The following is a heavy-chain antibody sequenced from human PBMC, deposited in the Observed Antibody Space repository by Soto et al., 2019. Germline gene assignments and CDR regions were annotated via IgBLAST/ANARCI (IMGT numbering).Heavy chain of an antibody. J-gene: IGHJ4*02. CDR1: GDSISSNNW. CDR3: ARENSHMGISVAGLDY. CDR2: VYHSGST. V-gene: IGHV4-4*02. D-gene: IGHD6-19*01. Sequence: QVQLQESGPGLVKPSGTLSLTCAVSGDSISSNNWWSWVRQSPGKGLEWIGEVYHSGSTNYAPSLRGRVTISVEKSNNQFSLMLTSVTAADTAVYYCARENSHMGISVAGLDYWGQGTLVSVSS.